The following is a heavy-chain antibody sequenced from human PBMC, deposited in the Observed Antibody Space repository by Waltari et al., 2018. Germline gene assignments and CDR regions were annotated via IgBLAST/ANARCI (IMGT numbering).Heavy chain of an antibody. CDR3: ARGLAGSTFRSEYDY. D-gene: IGHD1-7*01. CDR1: GYTFATYY. J-gene: IGHJ4*02. Sequence: QVQLVQSGAEVKKPGASVKVSCKTSGYTFATYYGFWVRQAPGQGLEWMGIINPRVKPTSYAQICRGGGTLTRDTSTSAVYLELSTLTSEDTSGYYCARGLAGSTFRSEYDYWGQGTLVTVSS. CDR2: INPRVKPT. V-gene: IGHV1-46*01.